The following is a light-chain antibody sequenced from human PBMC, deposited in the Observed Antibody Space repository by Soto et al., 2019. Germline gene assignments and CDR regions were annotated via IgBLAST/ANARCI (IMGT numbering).Light chain of an antibody. V-gene: IGKV4-1*01. CDR2: WAS. Sequence: DIVMTQSPDSLAVSLGERATINCKSSQSVLYSSNNKNYLAWYQQKPGQPPKLLIYWASTRESGVPDRFSGSGSGTDFTLTLSSLQADDVAVYFCQQCYSTPWTFGQGTKVEV. J-gene: IGKJ1*01. CDR1: QSVLYSSNNKNY. CDR3: QQCYSTPWT.